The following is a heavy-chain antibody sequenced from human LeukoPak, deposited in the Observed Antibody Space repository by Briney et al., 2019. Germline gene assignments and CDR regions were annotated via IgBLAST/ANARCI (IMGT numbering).Heavy chain of an antibody. J-gene: IGHJ4*02. CDR1: GGSISSGTYY. CDR3: ARGPASTELWLDYSDY. V-gene: IGHV4-61*02. Sequence: PSQTLSLTCTVSGGSISSGTYYWSWIRQPAGKGLEWIGRIHTRGSTNYNPSLRSRVTISVDTSKNQFSLKLNSVTAADTAVYYCARGPASTELWLDYSDYWGQGTLVTVSS. D-gene: IGHD3-22*01. CDR2: IHTRGST.